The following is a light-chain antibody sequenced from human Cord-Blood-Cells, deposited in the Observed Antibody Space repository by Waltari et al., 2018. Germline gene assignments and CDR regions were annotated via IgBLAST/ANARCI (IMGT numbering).Light chain of an antibody. Sequence: QSALTQPASVSWSPGQSITIPGTGTSSAVGRYNVVSCYQQHPGKAPKLMIYEGSKRPSGVSNRFSGSKSGNTASLTISGLQAEDEADYYCCSYAGSSTWVFGGGTKLTVL. V-gene: IGLV2-23*01. CDR3: CSYAGSSTWV. CDR2: EGS. CDR1: SSAVGRYNV. J-gene: IGLJ3*02.